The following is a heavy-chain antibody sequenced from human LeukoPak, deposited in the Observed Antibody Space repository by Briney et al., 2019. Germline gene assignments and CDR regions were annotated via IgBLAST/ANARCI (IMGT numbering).Heavy chain of an antibody. CDR3: ATAPHVRPVSRVMDV. Sequence: GGSLRLSCAASGFTFSSYAMSWVRQAPGKGPEWVSAISGSGGSTYYAASMKGRFTISRDNSKNTLYLQMNSLRAEDTAVYYCATAPHVRPVSRVMDVWGQGTTVTVSS. CDR2: ISGSGGST. CDR1: GFTFSSYA. J-gene: IGHJ6*02. V-gene: IGHV3-23*01. D-gene: IGHD3-22*01.